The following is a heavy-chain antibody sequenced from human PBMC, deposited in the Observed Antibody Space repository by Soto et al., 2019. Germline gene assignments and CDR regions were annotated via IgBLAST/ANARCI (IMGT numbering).Heavy chain of an antibody. V-gene: IGHV1-69*12. Sequence: QVQLVQSGAEVKKPGSSVKVSCKASGGTFSSYAISWVRQAPGQGLEWMGGIIPIFGTANYAQKFQGRVTITADESTSTAYTELSSLRSEDTAVYYCARGGTYGDYTWFDPWGQGTLVTVSS. D-gene: IGHD4-17*01. J-gene: IGHJ5*02. CDR1: GGTFSSYA. CDR2: IIPIFGTA. CDR3: ARGGTYGDYTWFDP.